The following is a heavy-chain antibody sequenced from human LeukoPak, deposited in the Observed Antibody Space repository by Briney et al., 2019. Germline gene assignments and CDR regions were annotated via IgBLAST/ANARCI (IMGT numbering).Heavy chain of an antibody. V-gene: IGHV7-4-1*02. CDR3: ASSGYDSEYYFDY. J-gene: IGHJ4*02. CDR1: GYTFTSYA. Sequence: ASVKVSCKASGYTFTSYAMNWVRQAPRQGLEWMGWINTNTGNPTYAQGFTGRFVFSLDTSVSTAYLQISSLKAEDTAVYYCASSGYDSEYYFDYWGQGTLVTVSS. CDR2: INTNTGNP. D-gene: IGHD5-12*01.